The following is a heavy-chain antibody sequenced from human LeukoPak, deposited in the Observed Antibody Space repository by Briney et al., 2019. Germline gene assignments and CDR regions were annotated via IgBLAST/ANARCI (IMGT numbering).Heavy chain of an antibody. J-gene: IGHJ4*02. CDR3: ARDRGYDYVWGSYRYTVPFDY. CDR2: ISSSSSYI. CDR1: GFTFSSYS. D-gene: IGHD3-16*02. Sequence: GGSLRLSYAASGFTFSSYSMNWVRQAPGKGLEWVSSISSSSSYIYYADSVKGRFTISRDNAKNSLYLQMNSLRAEDTAVYYCARDRGYDYVWGSYRYTVPFDYWGQGTLVTVSS. V-gene: IGHV3-21*01.